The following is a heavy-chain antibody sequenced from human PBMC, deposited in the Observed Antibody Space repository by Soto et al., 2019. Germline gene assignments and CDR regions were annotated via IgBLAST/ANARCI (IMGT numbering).Heavy chain of an antibody. CDR3: ARDAGWFFAY. CDR1: GCSCRGYS. V-gene: IGHV3-48*02. Sequence: PGGSLRLSCTASGCSCRGYSRTWVRQAPGKGLEWVSFISSTSTTIHYTDSVKGRFTISRDNAKKSLYLQMNSLRDEDTALYYCARDAGWFFAYWGQGTPVPVSS. J-gene: IGHJ4*02. CDR2: ISSTSTTI. D-gene: IGHD6-19*01.